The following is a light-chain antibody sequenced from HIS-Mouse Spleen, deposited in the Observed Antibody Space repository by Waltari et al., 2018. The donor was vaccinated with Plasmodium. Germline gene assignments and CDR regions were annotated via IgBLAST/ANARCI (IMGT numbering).Light chain of an antibody. J-gene: IGLJ3*02. CDR3: AAWDDSLSGWV. V-gene: IGLV1-47*01. CDR2: RNN. Sequence: QSVLTQPPSASGTPGQRVNISCSGSSSNIGSNYVYWYQQLPGTAPKLLIYRNNQRPSGVPDRCSGSKSGTSASLAISGLRSEDEADYYCAAWDDSLSGWVFGGGTKLTVL. CDR1: SSNIGSNY.